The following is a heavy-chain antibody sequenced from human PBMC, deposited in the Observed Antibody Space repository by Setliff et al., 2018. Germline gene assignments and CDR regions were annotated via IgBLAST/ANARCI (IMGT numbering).Heavy chain of an antibody. D-gene: IGHD2-15*01. CDR1: GFTFSTYA. Sequence: GGSLRLSCAASGFTFSTYAMHWVRQAPGKGLEWVAVIWDDGGNKYHADSVKGRFTISRDNSKNTLYLQMNSLRPEDTAVYYCARTCSGSGCYAGPESWGQGTPVTVSS. CDR2: IWDDGGNK. V-gene: IGHV3-33*08. CDR3: ARTCSGSGCYAGPES. J-gene: IGHJ5*02.